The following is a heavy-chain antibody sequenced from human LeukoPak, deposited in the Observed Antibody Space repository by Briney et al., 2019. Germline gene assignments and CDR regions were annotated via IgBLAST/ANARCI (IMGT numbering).Heavy chain of an antibody. Sequence: GGSLRLSCAASGFTFSSFALSWVRKAPGKGLEWVSAISGSGGSTYYADSVKGRFTISRDNSKNTLYLQMNSLRAEDTAVYYCAKYQNGDYHINFDYWGQGTLVTVSS. V-gene: IGHV3-23*01. CDR3: AKYQNGDYHINFDY. D-gene: IGHD4-17*01. CDR2: ISGSGGST. J-gene: IGHJ4*02. CDR1: GFTFSSFA.